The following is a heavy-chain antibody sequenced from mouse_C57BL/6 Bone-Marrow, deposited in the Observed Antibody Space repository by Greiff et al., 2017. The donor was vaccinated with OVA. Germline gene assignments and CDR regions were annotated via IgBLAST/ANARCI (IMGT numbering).Heavy chain of an antibody. V-gene: IGHV10-1*01. Sequence: EVKLMESGGGLVQPKGSLKLSCAASGFSFNPYAMNWVRQAPGTGLEWVARIRSKSNNYATYYADSVKDRFTISRDDSESMLYLQMNNLKTEDTAMYYCVSATGYAMDYWGQGTSVTVSS. D-gene: IGHD4-1*01. CDR2: IRSKSNNYAT. CDR3: VSATGYAMDY. J-gene: IGHJ4*01. CDR1: GFSFNPYA.